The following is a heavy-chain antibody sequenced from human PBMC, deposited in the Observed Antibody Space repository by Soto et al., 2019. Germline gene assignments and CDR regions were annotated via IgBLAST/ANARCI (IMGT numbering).Heavy chain of an antibody. CDR2: ISSSSSTI. V-gene: IGHV3-48*01. D-gene: IGHD1-26*01. J-gene: IGHJ5*02. CDR1: GFTFSTYS. Sequence: PGGSLRLSCAASGFTFSTYSMNWVRQAPGKGLEWVSYISSSSSTIFYTDSVKGRFTVSRDNSKNTLYLQKNSLRAEDTAVYYCAKDRAIVGALDPWGQGTLVTVSS. CDR3: AKDRAIVGALDP.